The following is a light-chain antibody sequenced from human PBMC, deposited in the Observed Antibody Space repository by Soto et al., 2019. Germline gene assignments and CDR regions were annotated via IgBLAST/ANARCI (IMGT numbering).Light chain of an antibody. CDR2: GAS. Sequence: EIVLTQSPGTLSLSPGERATLSCRASQSVSSSFLAWYQQKPGQALRLLIYGASSRATGIPDRFSGSGSGTDFTLSISRLQPEDFAVYYCQQYGSSPYTFGQGTTLEIK. V-gene: IGKV3-20*01. CDR3: QQYGSSPYT. J-gene: IGKJ2*01. CDR1: QSVSSSF.